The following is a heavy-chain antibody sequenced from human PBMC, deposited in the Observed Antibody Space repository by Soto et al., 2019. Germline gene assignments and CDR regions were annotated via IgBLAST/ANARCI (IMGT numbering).Heavy chain of an antibody. Sequence: GASVKVSCKASGGTFSSYTISWVRQAPGQGLEWMGRIIPILGIANYAQKFQGRVTITADKSTSTAYMELSSLRSEDTAVYYCARGGIAVAGPNYYYGMDVWGQGTTVTVSS. J-gene: IGHJ6*02. D-gene: IGHD6-19*01. CDR2: IIPILGIA. CDR1: GGTFSSYT. V-gene: IGHV1-69*02. CDR3: ARGGIAVAGPNYYYGMDV.